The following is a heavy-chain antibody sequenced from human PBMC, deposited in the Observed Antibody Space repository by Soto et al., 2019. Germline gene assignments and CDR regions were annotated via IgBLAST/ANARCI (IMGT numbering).Heavy chain of an antibody. CDR3: STRAYDTNGYYRFDP. V-gene: IGHV4-4*02. J-gene: IGHJ5*01. D-gene: IGHD3-22*01. Sequence: PSETLSLTCAVSGGSFTSNNWWTWVRQPPGQGLEWIGEIYRTGSTNYNPSLKSRVTISLDTSKNQFSLTLSAVTAADTAMYYCSTRAYDTNGYYRFDPWGQGTLVTVSS. CDR2: IYRTGST. CDR1: GGSFTSNNW.